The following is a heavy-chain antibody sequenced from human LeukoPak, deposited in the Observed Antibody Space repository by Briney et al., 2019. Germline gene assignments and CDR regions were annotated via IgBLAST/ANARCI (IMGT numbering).Heavy chain of an antibody. CDR1: GFTFSTYV. J-gene: IGHJ4*02. CDR2: ITGGGDFT. D-gene: IGHD1-7*01. V-gene: IGHV3-23*01. CDR3: ARARGNYWFDY. Sequence: GGSLRLSCAASGFTFSTYVMTWVRQAPGKGLEWVSSITGGGDFTYYADSVKGRFTISRDSSKNTLYLQMNSLGAGDTAIYYCARARGNYWFDYWGQGTLVTVSS.